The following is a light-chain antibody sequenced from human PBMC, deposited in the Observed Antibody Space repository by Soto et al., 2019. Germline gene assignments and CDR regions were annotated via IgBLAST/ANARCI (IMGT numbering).Light chain of an antibody. CDR1: SSDVGGYNY. CDR2: DVS. J-gene: IGLJ1*01. V-gene: IGLV2-11*01. CDR3: CSSAGSRV. Sequence: QSALTQPRSVSGSPGQSVTISCTGTSSDVGGYNYVSWYQQHPGKAPKLMIYDVSKRPSGVPDRFSGSKSGNTASLTISGPPAEDEDDYYSCSSAGSRVFGTGTKLTVL.